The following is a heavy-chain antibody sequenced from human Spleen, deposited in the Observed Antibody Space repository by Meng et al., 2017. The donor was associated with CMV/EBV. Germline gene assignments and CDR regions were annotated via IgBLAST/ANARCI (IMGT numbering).Heavy chain of an antibody. CDR2: IYSGFIT. Sequence: RLAFAGSGFTFSNYAMSWVSQAPGKGLDWVSVIYSGFITQYAESVKGRFTISRDNSKNTVYLQMDSLRAEDTAVYYCEKGTGLPFDYWGQGALVTVSS. J-gene: IGHJ4*02. V-gene: IGHV3-23*03. D-gene: IGHD1-1*01. CDR1: GFTFSNYA. CDR3: EKGTGLPFDY.